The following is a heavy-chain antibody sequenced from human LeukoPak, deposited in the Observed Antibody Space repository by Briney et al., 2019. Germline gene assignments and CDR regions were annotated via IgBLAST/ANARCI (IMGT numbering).Heavy chain of an antibody. D-gene: IGHD3-9*01. CDR3: ARVRLEGTIAGGMDV. CDR2: IIPIFGTA. J-gene: IGHJ6*03. CDR1: GGTFSSYA. Sequence: ASVKVSCKASGGTFSSYAISWVRQAPGQGLEWMGGIIPIFGTANYAQKFQGRVTITTDESTSTAYMELSSLRSEDTAVYYCARVRLEGTIAGGMDVWGKGTTVTVSS. V-gene: IGHV1-69*05.